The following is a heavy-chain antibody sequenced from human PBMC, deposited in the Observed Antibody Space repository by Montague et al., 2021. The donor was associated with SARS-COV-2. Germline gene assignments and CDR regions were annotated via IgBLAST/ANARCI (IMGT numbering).Heavy chain of an antibody. D-gene: IGHD5/OR15-5a*01. V-gene: IGHV2-5*01. CDR1: GFSLRNRGVG. Sequence: PALVKPTHTLTLTCSLSGFSLRNRGVGVGWIRQPPGKALEWLAFIYWNDDKRYNRSLENRLTTTKDSSENQVVLTVTNVDPVDSATYYCARSNDVYDHFDXWGQGTLVTVSS. CDR3: ARSNDVYDHFDX. J-gene: IGHJ4*02. CDR2: IYWNDDK.